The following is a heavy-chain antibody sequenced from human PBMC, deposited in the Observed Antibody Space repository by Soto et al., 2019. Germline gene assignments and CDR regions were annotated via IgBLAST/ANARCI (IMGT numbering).Heavy chain of an antibody. J-gene: IGHJ2*01. D-gene: IGHD3-16*01. CDR2: IWYDGSNE. V-gene: IGHV3-33*01. CDR3: ARLITGWYFDF. CDR1: GFTFSNFG. Sequence: QVQLVESGGGVVQPGRSLRLSCAASGFTFSNFGMHWVRQAPGKGLEWVAVIWYDGSNEYYPDSVKGRFTISRDNSKNTLYLQMNSLRAEDTAVYYCARLITGWYFDFWGRGTLVTVSS.